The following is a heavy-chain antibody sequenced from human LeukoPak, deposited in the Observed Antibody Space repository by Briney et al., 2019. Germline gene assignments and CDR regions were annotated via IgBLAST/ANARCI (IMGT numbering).Heavy chain of an antibody. J-gene: IGHJ4*02. V-gene: IGHV3-15*01. CDR2: IKSKTDGETP. CDR3: AKDGPMGYTSGWYDY. Sequence: GGSLRLSCAASGFIFSNAWMSWVRQAPGKGLEWVGRIKSKTDGETPTYAAPVKGRFTISRDDSKNTLYLQMNSLRAEDTAVYYCAKDGPMGYTSGWYDYWGQGTLVTVSS. D-gene: IGHD6-19*01. CDR1: GFIFSNAW.